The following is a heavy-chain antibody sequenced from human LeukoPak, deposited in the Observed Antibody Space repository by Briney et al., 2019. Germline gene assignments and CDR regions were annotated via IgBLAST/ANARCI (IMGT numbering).Heavy chain of an antibody. Sequence: PSETLPLTCTVSGGSISSYYWSWIRQPAGKGLEWIGRIYTSGSTNYNPSLKSRVTMSVDTSKNQFSLELSSVTAADTAVYYCARDRSYYYGSGSYPEDAFDIWGQGTMVTVSS. CDR2: IYTSGST. CDR3: ARDRSYYYGSGSYPEDAFDI. J-gene: IGHJ3*02. V-gene: IGHV4-4*07. CDR1: GGSISSYY. D-gene: IGHD3-10*01.